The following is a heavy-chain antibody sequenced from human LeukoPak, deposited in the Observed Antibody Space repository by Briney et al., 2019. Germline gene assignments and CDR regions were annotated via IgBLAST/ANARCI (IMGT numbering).Heavy chain of an antibody. CDR1: GYTFDTYY. CDR3: ARGDSSGPDF. CDR2: ISAYTENT. Sequence: GASVKVSCKASGYTFDTYYINWVRQAPGQGLEWLGWISAYTENTNYAQKFQGRVTMTTDTSTSTAYMELRSLRSDDTAIYYCARGDSSGPDFWGRGTLVTVSS. J-gene: IGHJ4*02. D-gene: IGHD3-22*01. V-gene: IGHV1-18*01.